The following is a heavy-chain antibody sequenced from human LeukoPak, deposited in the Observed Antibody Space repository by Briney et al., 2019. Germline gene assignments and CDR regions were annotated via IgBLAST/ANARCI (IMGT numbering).Heavy chain of an antibody. J-gene: IGHJ4*02. CDR1: GYTFTDYY. Sequence: ASVKVSCKASGYTFTDYYMHWVRQAPGQGLEWMGWINPNRGGANYARKFQGRVTMTRDTSISTVFLEVSRLRSDDTAVYYCARGLGTVTTLNYYVADWGQGTLVTSSA. CDR2: INPNRGGA. D-gene: IGHD4-17*01. CDR3: ARGLGTVTTLNYYVAD. V-gene: IGHV1-2*02.